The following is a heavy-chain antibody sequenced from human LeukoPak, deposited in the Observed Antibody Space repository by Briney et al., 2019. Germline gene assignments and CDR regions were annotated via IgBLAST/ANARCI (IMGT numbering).Heavy chain of an antibody. CDR1: GFTFSSYA. J-gene: IGHJ4*02. CDR2: ISGSGGST. D-gene: IGHD5-24*01. CDR3: AKDGGWLQLGFY. V-gene: IGHV3-23*01. Sequence: GGSLRLSCAASGFTFSSYAMSWVRQAPGKGLEWVSAISGSGGSTYYADSVKGRFTIFRDNSKNTLYLQMNSLRAEDTAVYYCAKDGGWLQLGFYWGQGTLVTVSS.